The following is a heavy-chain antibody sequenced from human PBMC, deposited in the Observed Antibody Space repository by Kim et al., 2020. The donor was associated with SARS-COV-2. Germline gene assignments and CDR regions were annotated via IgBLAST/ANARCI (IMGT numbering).Heavy chain of an antibody. J-gene: IGHJ4*02. Sequence: SETLSLTCTVSGGSISSYYWSWIRQPPGKGLEWIGYIYYSGSTNYNPSLKSRVTISVDTSKNQFSLKLSSVTAADTAVYYCARSSLDDSSGYYFRYWGQGTLVTVSS. CDR1: GGSISSYY. D-gene: IGHD3-22*01. CDR3: ARSSLDDSSGYYFRY. CDR2: IYYSGST. V-gene: IGHV4-59*08.